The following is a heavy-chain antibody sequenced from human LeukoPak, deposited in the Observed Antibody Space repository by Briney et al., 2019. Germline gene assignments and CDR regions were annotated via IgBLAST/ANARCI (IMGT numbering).Heavy chain of an antibody. CDR2: ISYDESNK. V-gene: IGHV3-30-3*01. CDR1: GFTFSSYA. CDR3: ASFQVSYCSGGSCYPTSWFDP. Sequence: GRSLRLSCAASGFTFSSYAMHWVRQAPGKGLEWVAVISYDESNKYYADSVKGRFTISRDNSKNTLYLQMNSLRAEDTAVYYCASFQVSYCSGGSCYPTSWFDPWGQGTLVTVSS. D-gene: IGHD2-15*01. J-gene: IGHJ5*02.